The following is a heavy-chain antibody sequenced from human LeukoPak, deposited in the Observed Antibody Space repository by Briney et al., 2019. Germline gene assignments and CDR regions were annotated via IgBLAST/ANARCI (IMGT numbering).Heavy chain of an antibody. J-gene: IGHJ5*02. V-gene: IGHV4-59*01. CDR2: IYYSGST. CDR1: GGSISSYY. CDR3: ARVGLSSGWSAEGFDP. Sequence: PSETLSLTCTVSGGSISSYYWSWIRQPPGKGLEWIGYIYYSGSTNYNPSLKSRVTISVDTSKNQFSLKLSSVTAADTAVYYCARVGLSSGWSAEGFDPWGQGTLVTVSS. D-gene: IGHD6-19*01.